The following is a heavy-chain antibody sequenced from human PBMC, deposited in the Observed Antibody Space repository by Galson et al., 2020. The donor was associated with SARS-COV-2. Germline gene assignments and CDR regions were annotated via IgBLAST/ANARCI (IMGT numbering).Heavy chain of an antibody. CDR1: GFTFSSHT. CDR2: TSYDGTNK. V-gene: IGHV3-30*04. D-gene: IGHD6-19*01. J-gene: IGHJ6*02. Sequence: GESLKISCAASGFTFSSHTMHWVRQAPGKGLEWVALTSYDGTNKYHADSVKGRFNISRDNSKNTLYLQMNSLTAEDTAVYYCARDRYTSGLYVGSTMDVWGQGTTVTVSS. CDR3: ARDRYTSGLYVGSTMDV.